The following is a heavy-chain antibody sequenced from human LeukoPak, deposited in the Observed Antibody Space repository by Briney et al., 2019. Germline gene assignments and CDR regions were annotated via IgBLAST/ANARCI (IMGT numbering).Heavy chain of an antibody. V-gene: IGHV3-23*01. D-gene: IGHD3-22*01. CDR2: ITSGDGSP. CDR1: GFTFGTSA. J-gene: IGHJ3*02. CDR3: ARGGRGSAAVVAPRSFDI. Sequence: GGSLRLSCAASGFTFGTSAMSWVRQTPEKGLEWVSTITSGDGSPYYTDSVKGRFIISRDTSKNTMDLQMNSLRPEDSALYFCARGGRGSAAVVAPRSFDIWGQGTMVAVSS.